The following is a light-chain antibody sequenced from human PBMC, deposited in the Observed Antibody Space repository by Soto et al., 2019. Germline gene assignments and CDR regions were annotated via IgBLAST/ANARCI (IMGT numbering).Light chain of an antibody. CDR1: QDIRKD. CDR3: LQDDTCPRT. Sequence: AIQMTQSPSSLSASVGDRVTITCRASQDIRKDLGWYQQKPGKAPKLLIYGASILQTGFPSRFSGSWSGTDFTLTISSLQPEDFATYYCLQDDTCPRTFGGGTKVEIK. V-gene: IGKV1-6*01. J-gene: IGKJ4*01. CDR2: GAS.